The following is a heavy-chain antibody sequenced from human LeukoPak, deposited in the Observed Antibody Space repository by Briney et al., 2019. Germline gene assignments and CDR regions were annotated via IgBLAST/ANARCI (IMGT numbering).Heavy chain of an antibody. CDR1: GGSISSYY. D-gene: IGHD4-17*01. V-gene: IGHV4-59*12. CDR2: ISYSGST. Sequence: SETLSLTCTVSGGSISSYYWSWIRQPPGKGLEWIGYISYSGSTNYNPSLKSRVTISLDTSKNQFSLKLSSVTAADTAVYYCARERLRRLDDYYYYGMDVWGQGITVTVSS. CDR3: ARERLRRLDDYYYYGMDV. J-gene: IGHJ6*02.